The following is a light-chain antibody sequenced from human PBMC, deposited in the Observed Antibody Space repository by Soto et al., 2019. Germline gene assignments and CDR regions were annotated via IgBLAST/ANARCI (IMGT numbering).Light chain of an antibody. CDR3: QQYYSTLSLP. J-gene: IGKJ4*01. Sequence: DIVMTQSPDSLAVSLGERATINCKSSQSVLYSSNNKNYLAWYQQKPGQPPKLLIYWASTRESWVPDRFSGSGPGTDFTLSISSLQAEDGAVYYCQQYYSTLSLPFGGGTKVEIK. CDR2: WAS. CDR1: QSVLYSSNNKNY. V-gene: IGKV4-1*01.